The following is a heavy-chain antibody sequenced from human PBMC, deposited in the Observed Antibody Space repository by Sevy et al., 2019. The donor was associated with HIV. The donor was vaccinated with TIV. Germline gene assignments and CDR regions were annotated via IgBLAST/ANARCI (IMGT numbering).Heavy chain of an antibody. CDR2: ISYDGRNNK. V-gene: IGHV3-30*14. Sequence: GGSLRLSCAASGFRFSDYSMHWVRQAPGKGLEWVAVISYDGRNNKYNVDSVKGRFTISRDNSKNTLFLKMNSLRAADSAIYYCARDRGEILHSAFDYWGQGTLVTVSS. D-gene: IGHD3-16*01. CDR1: GFRFSDYS. J-gene: IGHJ4*02. CDR3: ARDRGEILHSAFDY.